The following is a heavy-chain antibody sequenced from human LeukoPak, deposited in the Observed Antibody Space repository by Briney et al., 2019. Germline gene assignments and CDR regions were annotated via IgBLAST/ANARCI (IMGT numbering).Heavy chain of an antibody. J-gene: IGHJ4*02. CDR1: GFTFSSYS. CDR3: ARDNYEQWLVHGFDY. V-gene: IGHV3-21*01. D-gene: IGHD6-19*01. Sequence: PGGSLRLSCAASGFTFSSYSMNWVRQAPGKGLEWVSSISSSSSYIYYADSVKGRFTISRDNAKNSLYLQMNSLRAEDTAVYYCARDNYEQWLVHGFDYWGQGTLVTVSS. CDR2: ISSSSSYI.